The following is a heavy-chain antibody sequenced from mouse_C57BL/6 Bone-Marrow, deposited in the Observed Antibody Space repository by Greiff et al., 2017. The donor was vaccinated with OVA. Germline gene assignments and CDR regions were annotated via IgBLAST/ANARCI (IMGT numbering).Heavy chain of an antibody. V-gene: IGHV5-6*02. CDR3: ASSLYYGSSDYAMDY. D-gene: IGHD1-1*01. CDR1: GFTFSSYG. CDR2: ISSGGSYT. Sequence: DVKLVESGGDLVKPGGSLKLSCAASGFTFSSYGMSWVRQTPDKRLEWVATISSGGSYTYYPDSVKGRFTISRDNAKNTLYLQMSSLKSEDTAMYYCASSLYYGSSDYAMDYWGQGTSVTVSS. J-gene: IGHJ4*01.